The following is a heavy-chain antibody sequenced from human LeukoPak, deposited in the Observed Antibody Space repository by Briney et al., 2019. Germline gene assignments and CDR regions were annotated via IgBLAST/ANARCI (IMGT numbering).Heavy chain of an antibody. CDR1: GGSISSGGYY. CDR3: ASGGTSYYYYYYMDV. CDR2: IYYSGST. V-gene: IGHV4-31*03. J-gene: IGHJ6*03. D-gene: IGHD1-1*01. Sequence: PSETLSLTCTVSGGSISSGGYYWSWIRQHPGKGLEWIGYIYYSGSTYYNPSLKSRVTISVDTSKNQFSLKLSSVTAADTAVYYCASGGTSYYYYYYMDVWGKGTTVTVSS.